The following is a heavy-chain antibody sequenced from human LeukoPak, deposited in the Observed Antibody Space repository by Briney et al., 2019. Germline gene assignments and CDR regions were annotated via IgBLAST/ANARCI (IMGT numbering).Heavy chain of an antibody. CDR2: ISYDGSNK. Sequence: GGSLRLSCAASGFTFSSYAMHWVRQAPGKGLEWVAVISYDGSNKYYADSVKGRFTIPRDNSKNTLYLQMNSLRAEDTAVYYCARGPVYCGGGSCYREDWFYPWGQGTLVTVSS. J-gene: IGHJ5*02. V-gene: IGHV3-30*04. CDR3: ARGPVYCGGGSCYREDWFYP. D-gene: IGHD2-15*01. CDR1: GFTFSSYA.